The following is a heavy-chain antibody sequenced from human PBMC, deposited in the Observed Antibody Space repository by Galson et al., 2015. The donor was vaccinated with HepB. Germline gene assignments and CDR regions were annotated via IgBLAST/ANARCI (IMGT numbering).Heavy chain of an antibody. CDR3: AREADYGDYGAFDI. Sequence: LTCTVSGGSISSSGFYWGWIRQPPGKGLEWIGNISYSGSTHYNPSLKSRVTISLDTSKNQLSLKLSSVTAVDTAVYYCAREADYGDYGAFDIWGHGTMVTVSS. CDR2: ISYSGST. V-gene: IGHV4-39*07. CDR1: GGSISSSGFY. J-gene: IGHJ3*02. D-gene: IGHD4-17*01.